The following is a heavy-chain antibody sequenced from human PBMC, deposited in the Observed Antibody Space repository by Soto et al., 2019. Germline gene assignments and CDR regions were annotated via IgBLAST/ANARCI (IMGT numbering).Heavy chain of an antibody. CDR2: ISESGHHT. CDR1: GFPSSTYA. J-gene: IGHJ2*01. D-gene: IGHD3-16*02. CDR3: TKSDGCGGGACYTGTYYYFDV. Sequence: DVQLLESGGGLVEPGGSLTLSCAASGFPSSTYALNWVRQAPGKGPEWVSTISESGHHTHYADSVQGRITISRDKSKNTLSLQMNSLRVDDTAIYYCTKSDGCGGGACYTGTYYYFDVWGRGNLVTVSS. V-gene: IGHV3-23*01.